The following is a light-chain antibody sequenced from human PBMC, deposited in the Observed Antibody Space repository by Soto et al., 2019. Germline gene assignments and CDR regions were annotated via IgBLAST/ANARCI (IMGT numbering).Light chain of an antibody. V-gene: IGLV2-14*03. CDR3: SSYTTSNTRQIV. CDR2: DVS. Sequence: QSLLALPASVSGSPGQSITISCTGTSSDVGGYNYVSWYQHHPGKAPKLIIYDVSNRPSGVSIRFSGSKSDNTASLTISGLQPEDEADYHCSSYTTSNTRQIVFGTGTKVTVL. CDR1: SSDVGGYNY. J-gene: IGLJ1*01.